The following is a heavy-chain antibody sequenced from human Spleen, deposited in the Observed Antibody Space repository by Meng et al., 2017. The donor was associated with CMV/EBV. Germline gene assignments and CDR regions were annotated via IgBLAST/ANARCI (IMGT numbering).Heavy chain of an antibody. D-gene: IGHD2-15*01. CDR2: IIPVLAIA. CDR3: AREKKPQYCSGGSCWGWYFDY. V-gene: IGHV1-69*10. CDR1: GGTFSSYA. J-gene: IGHJ4*02. Sequence: SVKVSCKASGGTFSSYAIGWVRQAPGQGLEWMGGIIPVLAIANYAQKFRGRVTITADKSTSTAYMELSSLRSEDTAVYYCAREKKPQYCSGGSCWGWYFDYWGQGTLVTVSS.